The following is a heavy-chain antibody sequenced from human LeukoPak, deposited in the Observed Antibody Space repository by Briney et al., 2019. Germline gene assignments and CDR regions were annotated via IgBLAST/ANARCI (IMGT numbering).Heavy chain of an antibody. Sequence: SETLSLTCTVSGGSITSYYWSWIRQPPGKGLEWIGYIYYSGTTNYNPSLKSRVTISVDTSKNQFSLELSSVTAADTAVYFCARSPVIVVGRGYYFDYWGQGSLVTVSS. D-gene: IGHD2-15*01. CDR1: GGSITSYY. CDR3: ARSPVIVVGRGYYFDY. CDR2: IYYSGTT. V-gene: IGHV4-59*01. J-gene: IGHJ4*02.